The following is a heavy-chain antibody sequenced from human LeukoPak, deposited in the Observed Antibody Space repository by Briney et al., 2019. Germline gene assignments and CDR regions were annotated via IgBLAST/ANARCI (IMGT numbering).Heavy chain of an antibody. Sequence: GASVKVSCKASGYTFTDYYMHWVRQAPGQGLEWMGWINPNSGGTNYAQKFQGRVTITRDTSISTAYMELSRLRSDDTAVYCCASYYYDSSGYDYWGQGTLVTVSS. V-gene: IGHV1-2*02. D-gene: IGHD3-22*01. J-gene: IGHJ4*02. CDR1: GYTFTDYY. CDR3: ASYYYDSSGYDY. CDR2: INPNSGGT.